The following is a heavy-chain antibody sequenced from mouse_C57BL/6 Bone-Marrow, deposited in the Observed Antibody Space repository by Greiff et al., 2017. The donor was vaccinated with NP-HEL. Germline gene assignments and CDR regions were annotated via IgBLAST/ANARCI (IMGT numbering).Heavy chain of an antibody. Sequence: QVQLQQPGAELVRPGTSVKLSCKASGYTFTSYWMHWVKQRPGQGLEWIGVIDPSDSYTNYNQKFKGKATLTVDTSSSTAYMQLSSLTSEDSAVYYCARTYYNNYVGDYYAMDYWGQGTSVTVSS. CDR2: IDPSDSYT. CDR3: ARTYYNNYVGDYYAMDY. J-gene: IGHJ4*01. D-gene: IGHD2-5*01. CDR1: GYTFTSYW. V-gene: IGHV1-59*01.